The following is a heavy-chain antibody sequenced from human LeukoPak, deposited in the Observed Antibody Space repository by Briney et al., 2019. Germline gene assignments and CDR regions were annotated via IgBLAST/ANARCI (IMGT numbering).Heavy chain of an antibody. D-gene: IGHD5-18*01. CDR3: ARDRRYGYYFDY. Sequence: GGSLRLSCAASGFTFSSYEMHWVRQAPGKGLEWVSYISSSGSTIYYADSVKGRFTISRDNTKNSLYLQMNSLRAEDTAVYYCARDRRYGYYFDYWGQGILVTVSS. CDR1: GFTFSSYE. V-gene: IGHV3-48*03. CDR2: ISSSGSTI. J-gene: IGHJ4*02.